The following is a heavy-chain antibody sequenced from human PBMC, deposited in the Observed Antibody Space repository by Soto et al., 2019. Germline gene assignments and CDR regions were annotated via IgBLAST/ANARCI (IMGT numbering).Heavy chain of an antibody. CDR2: ISRSSSHI. CDR3: ARDRCSGGACYSFDC. V-gene: IGHV3-21*01. Sequence: PGGSLRLSCAASGFTFSSNSMNWVRQAPGKGLEWVSSISRSSSHIYYADSVRGRFTISRDNAKNAMYLQMNSLRGEDTAVYYCARDRCSGGACYSFDCWGQGTLVTVSS. D-gene: IGHD2-15*01. CDR1: GFTFSSNS. J-gene: IGHJ4*02.